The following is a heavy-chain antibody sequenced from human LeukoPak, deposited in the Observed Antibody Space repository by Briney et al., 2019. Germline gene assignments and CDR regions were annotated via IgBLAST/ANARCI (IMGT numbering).Heavy chain of an antibody. CDR3: ARVGYYYYYGMDV. V-gene: IGHV5-51*01. CDR1: GYSFTSYW. CDR2: IYPGDPDT. Sequence: GESLQISCKGSGYSFTSYWIGWVRQMPGKGLEWMGIIYPGDPDTRYSPSFQGQVTISADKSISTAYLQWSSLKASDTAMYYCARVGYYYYYGMDVWGKGTTVTVSS. J-gene: IGHJ6*04.